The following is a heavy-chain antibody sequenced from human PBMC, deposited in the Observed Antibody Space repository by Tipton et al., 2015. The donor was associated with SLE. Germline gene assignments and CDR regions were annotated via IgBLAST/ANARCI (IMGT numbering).Heavy chain of an antibody. Sequence: TLSLTCTVSGGSISSATYFWTWIRQPAGEGLAWIGRIYASGTTNYNPSLKSRVTISLDTSKNQFSLKLSSVTAADTAVYYCAKYNSSYEPIDYWGQGTLVTVSS. V-gene: IGHV4-61*02. J-gene: IGHJ4*02. D-gene: IGHD6-13*01. CDR2: IYASGTT. CDR3: AKYNSSYEPIDY. CDR1: GGSISSATYF.